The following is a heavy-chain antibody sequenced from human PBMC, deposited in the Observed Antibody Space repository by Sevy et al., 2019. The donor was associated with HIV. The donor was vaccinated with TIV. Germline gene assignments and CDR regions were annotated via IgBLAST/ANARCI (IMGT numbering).Heavy chain of an antibody. CDR3: ARARYYDSSAYYYFDY. CDR2: IYHGGST. CDR1: GYSISSGYY. J-gene: IGHJ4*02. Sequence: KQSQTLSLTCAVSGYSISSGYYWGWIRQPPGKGLEWIGSIYHGGSTYYNPSLKSRVTISVDTSKNQFSLKLSSVTAADTAVYYCARARYYDSSAYYYFDYWGQGTLVTISS. D-gene: IGHD3-22*01. V-gene: IGHV4-38-2*01.